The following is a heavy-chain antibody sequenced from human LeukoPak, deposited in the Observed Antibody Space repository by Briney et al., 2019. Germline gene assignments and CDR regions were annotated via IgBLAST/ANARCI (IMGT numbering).Heavy chain of an antibody. Sequence: GASAKVSCKASGYTFTSYYMHWVRQAPGQGLEWMGIINPSGGSTSYAQKFQGRVTMTRDTSTSTVYMELSSLRSEDTAVYYCARDKVDYDFWSGYYDYWGQGTLVTVSS. CDR2: INPSGGST. CDR3: ARDKVDYDFWSGYYDY. V-gene: IGHV1-46*01. D-gene: IGHD3-3*01. CDR1: GYTFTSYY. J-gene: IGHJ4*02.